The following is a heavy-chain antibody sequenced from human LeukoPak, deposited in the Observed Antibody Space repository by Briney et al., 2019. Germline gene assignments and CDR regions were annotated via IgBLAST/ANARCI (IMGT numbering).Heavy chain of an antibody. CDR1: GGSISSYY. J-gene: IGHJ5*02. CDR2: IYYSGST. CDR3: ARRIEAAATNWFDP. D-gene: IGHD6-13*01. Sequence: SETLSLTCTVSGGSISSYYWSWIRQPPGKGLEWIGYIYYSGSTNYNPSLKSRVTISVDTSKNQFSLKLSSVTAADTAVYYCARRIEAAATNWFDPWGQGTLVTVSS. V-gene: IGHV4-59*01.